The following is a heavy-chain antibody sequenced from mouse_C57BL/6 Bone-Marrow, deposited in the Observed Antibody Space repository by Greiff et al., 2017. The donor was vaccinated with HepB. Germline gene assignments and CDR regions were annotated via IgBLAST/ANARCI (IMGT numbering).Heavy chain of an antibody. D-gene: IGHD2-5*01. CDR3: ARHYSIYAMDY. CDR2: ISSGGSYT. Sequence: EVNLVESGGDLVKPGGSLKLSCAASGFTFSSYGMSWVRQTPDKRLEWVATISSGGSYTYYPDSVKGRFTISRDNAKNTLYLQMSSLKSEDTAMYYCARHYSIYAMDYWGQGTSVTVSS. CDR1: GFTFSSYG. V-gene: IGHV5-6*01. J-gene: IGHJ4*01.